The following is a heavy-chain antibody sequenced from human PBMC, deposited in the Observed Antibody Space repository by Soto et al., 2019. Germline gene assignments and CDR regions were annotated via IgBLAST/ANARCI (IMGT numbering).Heavy chain of an antibody. CDR1: GGSFSGYY. V-gene: IGHV4-34*01. Sequence: QVQLQQWGAGLLKPSETLSLTCAVYGGSFSGYYWSWIRQPPGKGLEWIGEINHSGSTNYNPSLMSRVTISVDTSKNQFSLKLSSVTAADTAVYYCARGRGGGIVATIFDYWGQGTLVTVSS. D-gene: IGHD5-12*01. CDR3: ARGRGGGIVATIFDY. CDR2: INHSGST. J-gene: IGHJ4*02.